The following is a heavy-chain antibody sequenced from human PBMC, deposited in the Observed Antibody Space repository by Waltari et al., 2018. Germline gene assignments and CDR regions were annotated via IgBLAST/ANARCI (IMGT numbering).Heavy chain of an antibody. CDR1: VYTFTSYG. D-gene: IGHD1-26*01. CDR2: ISAYNGNT. CDR3: ARDRLGATTTTTDY. J-gene: IGHJ4*02. Sequence: QVQLVQSGAEVKKPGASVKISCKASVYTFTSYGICWVRQAPGQGLEWMGWISAYNGNTNYAQKLQGRVTMTTDTSTSTAYMELRSLRSDDTAVYYCARDRLGATTTTTDYWGQGTLVTVSS. V-gene: IGHV1-18*01.